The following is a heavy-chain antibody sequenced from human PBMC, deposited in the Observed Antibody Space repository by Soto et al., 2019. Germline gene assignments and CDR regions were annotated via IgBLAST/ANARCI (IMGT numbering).Heavy chain of an antibody. Sequence: GESLKISCTVSGYRFTSYWIGWVRQMPGKGLEWMGIIYPGDSDARYSPSFQGLVTISADKSIFTAYLQWSSLKASDTAMYYCARGYNPDYWGQGTLVTVSS. V-gene: IGHV5-51*01. CDR1: GYRFTSYW. CDR2: IYPGDSDA. D-gene: IGHD5-12*01. J-gene: IGHJ4*02. CDR3: ARGYNPDY.